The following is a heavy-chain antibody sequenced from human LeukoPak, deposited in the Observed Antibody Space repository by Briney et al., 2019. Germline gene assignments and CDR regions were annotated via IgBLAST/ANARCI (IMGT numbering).Heavy chain of an antibody. V-gene: IGHV3-23*01. J-gene: IGHJ3*02. CDR1: GFTFSNYW. Sequence: GGSLRLSCAASGFTFSNYWMHWVRQAPGKGLEWVSGISGSGGSTYYADSVKGRFTISRDNSKNTLYLQMNSLRAEDTAVYYCARDYAFDIWGQGTMVTVSS. CDR3: ARDYAFDI. CDR2: ISGSGGST.